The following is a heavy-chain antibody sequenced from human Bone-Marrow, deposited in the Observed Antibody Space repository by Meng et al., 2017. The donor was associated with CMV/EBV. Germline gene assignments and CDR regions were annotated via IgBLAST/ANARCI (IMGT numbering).Heavy chain of an antibody. V-gene: IGHV1-69*10. D-gene: IGHD2-2*02. J-gene: IGHJ1*01. CDR1: GGAFSNYP. CDR2: IIPIVGVT. CDR3: AADPSYCSSTSCYTSAEYFQH. Sequence: SVKVSCKASGGAFSNYPISWVRQAPGQGLEWMGGIIPIVGVTSYAQKFQGRVTITRDMSTSTAYMELSSLRSEDTAVYYCAADPSYCSSTSCYTSAEYFQHWGQGTLVTVSS.